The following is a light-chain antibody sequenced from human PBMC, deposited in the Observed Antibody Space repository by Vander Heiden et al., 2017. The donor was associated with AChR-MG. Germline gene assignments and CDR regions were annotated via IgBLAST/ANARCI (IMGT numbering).Light chain of an antibody. CDR2: STS. Sequence: DTQMTQSPSSLSASVGDRVTITCRASQSISKYLNWYQQKPGKAPKLLIYSTSSLQSGVPSRFSGSGSGTDFTLTISRLQPEDFATYYCQQRDSTPRTFGGRTKVEIK. CDR3: QQRDSTPRT. V-gene: IGKV1-39*01. J-gene: IGKJ4*01. CDR1: QSISKY.